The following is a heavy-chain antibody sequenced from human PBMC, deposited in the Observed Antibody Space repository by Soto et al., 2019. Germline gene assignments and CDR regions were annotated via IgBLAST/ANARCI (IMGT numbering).Heavy chain of an antibody. J-gene: IGHJ4*02. D-gene: IGHD3-22*01. V-gene: IGHV3-30*18. CDR3: AKNHYYDSSDYSYYEDYFDY. CDR1: GFTLSSYG. Sequence: GGSLRLSCAASGFTLSSYGMHWVRQAPGKGLEWVGAILYDGTNKYYADSVKGRFTISRDNSKSTLFLQMNSLRAEDTAVYYCAKNHYYDSSDYSYYEDYFDYWGQGTLVTVSS. CDR2: ILYDGTNK.